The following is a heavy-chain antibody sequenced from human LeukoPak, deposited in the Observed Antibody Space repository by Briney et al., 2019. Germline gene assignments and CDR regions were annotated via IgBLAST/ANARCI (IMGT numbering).Heavy chain of an antibody. Sequence: GGSLRLSCAASGFTFSSYSMNWVRQAPGKGLEWVSSISSSSSYIYYADSVKGRFTISRDNAKNSLYLQMNSLRAEATAVYYCARDGGGATIPVDAFDIWGQGTMVTVSS. D-gene: IGHD3-16*01. CDR3: ARDGGGATIPVDAFDI. CDR2: ISSSSSYI. J-gene: IGHJ3*02. V-gene: IGHV3-21*01. CDR1: GFTFSSYS.